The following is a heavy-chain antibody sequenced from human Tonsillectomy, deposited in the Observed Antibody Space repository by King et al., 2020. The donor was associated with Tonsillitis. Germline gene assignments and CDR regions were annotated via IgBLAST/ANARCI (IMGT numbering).Heavy chain of an antibody. CDR2: MYSGGGT. CDR3: ARGGGTSHYYDSGGLDP. Sequence: DVQLVESGGGLIQPGGSLRLSCAASGFRVISNFMTWVRQAPGKGLEWVSVMYSGGGTYYAASVKGRFTISRDNSKNTVYLQMNSLRVEDTAVYYCARGGGTSHYYDSGGLDPWGQGTLVTVSS. V-gene: IGHV3-53*01. CDR1: GFRVISNF. D-gene: IGHD3-22*01. J-gene: IGHJ5*02.